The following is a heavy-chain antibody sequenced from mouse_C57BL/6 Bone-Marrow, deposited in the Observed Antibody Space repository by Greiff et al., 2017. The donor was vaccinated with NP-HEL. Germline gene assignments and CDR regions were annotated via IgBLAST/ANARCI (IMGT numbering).Heavy chain of an antibody. CDR3: ARFDYWAYVDY. Sequence: VQLQQPGAELVKPGASVKLSCKASGYTFTSYWMHWVKQRPGQGLEWIGMIHPNSGSTNYNEKFKSKATLTVDKSSSTAYMQLSSLTSEDSAVYYCARFDYWAYVDYWGQGTTLTVSS. J-gene: IGHJ2*01. V-gene: IGHV1-64*01. D-gene: IGHD2-4*01. CDR1: GYTFTSYW. CDR2: IHPNSGST.